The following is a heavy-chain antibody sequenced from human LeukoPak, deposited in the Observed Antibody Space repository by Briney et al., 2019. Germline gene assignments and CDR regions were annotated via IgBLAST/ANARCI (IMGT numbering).Heavy chain of an antibody. CDR3: AREIHYYGSGSYDY. V-gene: IGHV4-59*01. Sequence: SETLSLTCTVSGGSINNYYWSWIRQTPGKGLEWIGYIYYSGNTNYNPSLQSRVTISVDTSKNQFSLKLSSVTAADTAVYYCAREIHYYGSGSYDYWGQGTLVTVSS. J-gene: IGHJ4*02. CDR1: GGSINNYY. D-gene: IGHD3-10*01. CDR2: IYYSGNT.